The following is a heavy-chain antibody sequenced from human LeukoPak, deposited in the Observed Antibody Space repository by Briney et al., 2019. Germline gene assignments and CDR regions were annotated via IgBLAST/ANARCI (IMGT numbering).Heavy chain of an antibody. Sequence: ASVTVSCKASGYTFTSYYMHWVRQAPGQGLEWMGIINPSGGSTSYAQKFQGRVTMTRDTSTSTVYMELSSLRSEDTAVYYCARSDIVVVPALYYYYYMDVWGKGTTVTVSS. CDR3: ARSDIVVVPALYYYYYMDV. J-gene: IGHJ6*03. D-gene: IGHD2-2*01. CDR1: GYTFTSYY. V-gene: IGHV1-46*01. CDR2: INPSGGST.